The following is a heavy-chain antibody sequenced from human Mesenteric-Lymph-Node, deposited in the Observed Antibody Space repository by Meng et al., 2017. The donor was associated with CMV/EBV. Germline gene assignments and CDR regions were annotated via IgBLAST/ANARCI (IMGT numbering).Heavy chain of an antibody. CDR1: YTVTGYY. J-gene: IGHJ5*02. Sequence: YTVTGYYMHGVRQAPGQGLEWMGRSNPNSGGTNYAQKFQGRVTMTRDTSISTAYMELSRLRSDDTAVYYCARVVPVQLEGGENWFDPWGQGTLVTVSS. CDR2: SNPNSGGT. V-gene: IGHV1-2*06. D-gene: IGHD1-1*01. CDR3: ARVVPVQLEGGENWFDP.